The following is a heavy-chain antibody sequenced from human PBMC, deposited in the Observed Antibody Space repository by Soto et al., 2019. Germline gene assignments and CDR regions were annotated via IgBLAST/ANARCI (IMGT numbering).Heavy chain of an antibody. CDR2: IYYSGST. CDR3: ARDKKYYDSSGYYSPPLVYYYGMDV. D-gene: IGHD3-22*01. CDR1: GGSISSYY. V-gene: IGHV4-59*01. Sequence: PSETLSLTCTVSGGSISSYYWSWIRQPPGKGLEWIGYIYYSGSTNYNPSLKSRVTISVDTSKNQFSLKLSSVTAADTAVYYCARDKKYYDSSGYYSPPLVYYYGMDVWGQGTTVTVSS. J-gene: IGHJ6*02.